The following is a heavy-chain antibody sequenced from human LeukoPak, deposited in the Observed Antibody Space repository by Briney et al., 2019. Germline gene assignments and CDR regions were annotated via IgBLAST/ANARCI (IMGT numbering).Heavy chain of an antibody. CDR2: ISGSGGST. V-gene: IGHV3-23*01. J-gene: IGHJ3*02. D-gene: IGHD1-26*01. CDR3: AKIGWDDAFDI. CDR1: GFTFSSYG. Sequence: GGSLRLSCATSGFTFSSYGMSWVRQAPGKGLEWVSVISGSGGSTYYADSVKGRFTISRDNSKNTLYLQMNSLRAEDTAVYYCAKIGWDDAFDIWGQGTMVTVSS.